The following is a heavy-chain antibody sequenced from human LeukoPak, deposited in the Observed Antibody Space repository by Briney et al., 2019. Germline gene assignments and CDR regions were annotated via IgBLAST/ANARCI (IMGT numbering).Heavy chain of an antibody. CDR2: IYYSGST. CDR1: GGSISSGDYY. CDR3: ASAMIVVVTANLYNWFDP. J-gene: IGHJ5*02. D-gene: IGHD3-22*01. Sequence: MSSETLSLTCTVSGGSISSGDYYWSWIRQPPGKGLEWIGYIYYSGSTYYNPSLKSRVTISVDTSKNQFSLKLSSVTAADMAVYYCASAMIVVVTANLYNWFDPWGQGTLVTVSS. V-gene: IGHV4-30-4*01.